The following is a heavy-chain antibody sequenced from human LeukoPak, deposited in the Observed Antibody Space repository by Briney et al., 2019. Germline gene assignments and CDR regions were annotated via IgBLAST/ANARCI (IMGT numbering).Heavy chain of an antibody. D-gene: IGHD6-13*01. J-gene: IGHJ3*01. CDR1: GFTFSSYA. CDR3: ARGASSWEYTTFDV. CDR2: IGGSGVTK. V-gene: IGHV3-23*01. Sequence: GGSLRLSCGASGFTFSSYAMTWVRQAPGKGLEWVSTIGGSGVTKFYADSVAGRFTISRDNSNNALFLQMNNLRAEDMAIYYCARGASSWEYTTFDVWGQGAIVTVSS.